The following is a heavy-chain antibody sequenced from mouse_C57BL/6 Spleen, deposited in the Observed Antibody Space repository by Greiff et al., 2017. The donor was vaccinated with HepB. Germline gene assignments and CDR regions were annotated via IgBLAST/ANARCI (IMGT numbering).Heavy chain of an antibody. CDR3: TRAPPYYFDY. Sequence: EVKLVESGEGLVKPGGSLKLSCAASGFTFSSYAMSWVRQTPEKRLEWVAYISSGGDYIYYADTVKGRFTISRDNARNTLYLQMSGLKSEDTAMYYCTRAPPYYFDYWGQGTTLTVSS. V-gene: IGHV5-9-1*02. J-gene: IGHJ2*01. CDR2: ISSGGDYI. CDR1: GFTFSSYA.